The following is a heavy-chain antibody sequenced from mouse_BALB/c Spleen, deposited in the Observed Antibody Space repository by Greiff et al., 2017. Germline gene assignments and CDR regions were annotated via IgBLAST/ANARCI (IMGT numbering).Heavy chain of an antibody. D-gene: IGHD1-2*01. CDR1: GFSLTSYG. J-gene: IGHJ4*01. V-gene: IGHV2-2*02. Sequence: VKLVESGPGLVQPSQSLSITCTVSGFSLTSYGVHWVRQSPGKGLEWLGVIWSGGSTDYNAAFISRLSISKDNSKSQVFFKMNSLQANDTAIYYCASPIHYYGYDAMDYWGQGTSVTVSS. CDR2: IWSGGST. CDR3: ASPIHYYGYDAMDY.